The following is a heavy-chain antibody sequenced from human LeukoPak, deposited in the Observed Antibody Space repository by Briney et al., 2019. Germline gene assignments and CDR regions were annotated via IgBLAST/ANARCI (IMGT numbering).Heavy chain of an antibody. Sequence: PSETLSLTCAVSADSFSSHYWTWIRQPPGKGLEWIGYIYYSGSTNYNPSLKSRVTISVDTSKNQFSLKLSSVTAADTAVYYCARTNYDSSGPPDYFFDYWGQGTLVTVSS. V-gene: IGHV4-59*11. D-gene: IGHD3-22*01. CDR1: ADSFSSHY. CDR2: IYYSGST. CDR3: ARTNYDSSGPPDYFFDY. J-gene: IGHJ4*02.